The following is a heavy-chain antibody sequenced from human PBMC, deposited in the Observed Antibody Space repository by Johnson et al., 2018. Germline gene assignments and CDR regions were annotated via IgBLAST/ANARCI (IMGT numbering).Heavy chain of an antibody. D-gene: IGHD3-22*01. Sequence: VQLQESGGGLVQPGGSLRLSCAASGFTFSGYWMHWVRQAPGKGLVWVSAISGSGGRTYYADPGKGRFTISRDNSKNTLYLQMNSLRAEDTAVYYCARVGVHYYDSSGYYLQHWGQGTLVTVSS. V-gene: IGHV3-74*01. CDR2: ISGSGGRT. J-gene: IGHJ1*01. CDR1: GFTFSGYW. CDR3: ARVGVHYYDSSGYYLQH.